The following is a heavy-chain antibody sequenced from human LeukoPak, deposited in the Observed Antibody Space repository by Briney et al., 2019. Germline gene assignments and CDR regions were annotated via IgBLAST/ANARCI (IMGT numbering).Heavy chain of an antibody. V-gene: IGHV3-30*18. CDR1: GLTFSSHG. CDR3: AKDRNPYYDISFYHYGMDV. J-gene: IGHJ6*02. CDR2: ISHDGSRK. D-gene: IGHD3-9*01. Sequence: PGGSLRLSCAASGLTFSSHGVHWVRQAPGKGLEWVAVISHDGSRKYYADSVKGRFTVSRDNSKNTLYVQMNSLRAEDTAVYYCAKDRNPYYDISFYHYGMDVWGQGTTVTVSS.